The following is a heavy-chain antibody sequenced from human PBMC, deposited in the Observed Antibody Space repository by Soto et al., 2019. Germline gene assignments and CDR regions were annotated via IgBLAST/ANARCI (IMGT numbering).Heavy chain of an antibody. CDR2: ISAYNGNT. Sequence: GASVKVSCKASGYTFTSYGISWARQAPGQGLEWMGWISAYNGNTNYAQKLQGRVTMTTDTSTSTAYMELRSLRSDDTAVYYCARVPVRFLEWLYWFDPWGQGTLVTVSS. D-gene: IGHD3-3*01. J-gene: IGHJ5*02. CDR3: ARVPVRFLEWLYWFDP. CDR1: GYTFTSYG. V-gene: IGHV1-18*04.